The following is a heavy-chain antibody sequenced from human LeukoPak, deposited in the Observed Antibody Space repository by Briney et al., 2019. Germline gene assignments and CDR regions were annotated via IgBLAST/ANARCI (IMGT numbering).Heavy chain of an antibody. J-gene: IGHJ4*02. CDR2: ISYDGSNK. V-gene: IGHV3-30*18. D-gene: IGHD1-26*01. CDR1: GFTFSSYG. Sequence: GSLRLSCAASGFTFSSYGMHWVRQAPGKGLEWVAVISYDGSNKYYADSVKGRFTISRDNSKNTLYLQMNSLRAEDTAVYYCAKEGNSGSLPDYFDYWGQGTLVTVSS. CDR3: AKEGNSGSLPDYFDY.